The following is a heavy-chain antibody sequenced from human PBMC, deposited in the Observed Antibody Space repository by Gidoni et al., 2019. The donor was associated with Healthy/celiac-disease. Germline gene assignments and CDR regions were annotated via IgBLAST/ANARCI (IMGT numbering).Heavy chain of an antibody. D-gene: IGHD2-15*01. CDR1: GGSFSGYY. J-gene: IGHJ6*02. CDR2: INHSGST. Sequence: QVQLQQWGAGLLKPSETLSLTCAVYGGSFSGYYWSWIRQPPGKGLEWIGEINHSGSTNYNPSLKSRVTISVDTSKNQFSLKLSSVTAADTAVYYCAREDVVVVVAATAAWYYYGMDVWGQGTTVTVSS. CDR3: AREDVVVVVAATAAWYYYGMDV. V-gene: IGHV4-34*01.